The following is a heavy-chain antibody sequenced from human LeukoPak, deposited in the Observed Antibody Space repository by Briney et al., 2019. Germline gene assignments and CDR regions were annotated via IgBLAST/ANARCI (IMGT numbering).Heavy chain of an antibody. D-gene: IGHD5-18*01. J-gene: IGHJ4*02. Sequence: GASVKVSCKASGYTFTSYGISWVRQAPGQGLEWMGWISAYNGNTNYAQKLQGRVTMTTDTSTSTAYMELRSLRSDDTAVYYCARVGIKGYSYGFGDYWGQGTLVTVSS. V-gene: IGHV1-18*01. CDR3: ARVGIKGYSYGFGDY. CDR2: ISAYNGNT. CDR1: GYTFTSYG.